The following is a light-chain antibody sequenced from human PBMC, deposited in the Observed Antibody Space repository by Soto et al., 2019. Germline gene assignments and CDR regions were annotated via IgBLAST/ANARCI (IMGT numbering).Light chain of an antibody. CDR3: QEYSSVPV. J-gene: IGKJ3*01. CDR2: AAS. CDR1: QGIRNY. Sequence: DIQMTQSPTSLSASVGDRVTITCRASQGIRNYVAWYQQIPGKAPKLLIYAASTLQSGVPSRFSGRGSGTDFTLTSSGLEPEDVATYCGQEYSSVPVFGPGTKVEIK. V-gene: IGKV1-27*01.